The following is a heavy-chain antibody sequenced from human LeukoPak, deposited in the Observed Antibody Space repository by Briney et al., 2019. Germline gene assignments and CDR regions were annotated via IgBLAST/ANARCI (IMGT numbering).Heavy chain of an antibody. J-gene: IGHJ6*03. CDR1: GFTFSSYS. CDR2: ISSSGSTI. CDR3: ARDPYYYYMDV. V-gene: IGHV3-48*04. Sequence: PGGSLRLSCAASGFTFSSYSMNWVRQAPGKGLEWVSDISSSGSTIYYADSVKGRFTISRDNAKNSLYLQMNSLRAEDTAVYYCARDPYYYYMDVWGKGTTVTVSS.